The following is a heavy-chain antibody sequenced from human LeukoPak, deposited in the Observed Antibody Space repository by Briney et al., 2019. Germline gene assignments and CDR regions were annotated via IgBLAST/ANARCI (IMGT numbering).Heavy chain of an antibody. D-gene: IGHD5-18*01. CDR1: GYTFTSYD. CDR3: ARQTGGGYSYYYAYYYYMDV. J-gene: IGHJ6*03. CDR2: MNPNSGNT. Sequence: ASVTVSCKASGYTFTSYDINWVRQATGQGLEWMGWMNPNSGNTGYAQKFQGRVTITRNTSISTAYMELSSLRSEDTAVYYCARQTGGGYSYYYAYYYYMDVWGKGTTVTVSS. V-gene: IGHV1-8*03.